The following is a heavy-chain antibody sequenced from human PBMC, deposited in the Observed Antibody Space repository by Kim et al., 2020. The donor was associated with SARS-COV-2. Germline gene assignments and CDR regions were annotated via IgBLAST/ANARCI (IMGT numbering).Heavy chain of an antibody. D-gene: IGHD3-10*01. CDR3: AMLLWFGGFTAKNGMDV. CDR2: INAGNGNT. Sequence: ASVKVSCKASGYTLTSYAMHWVRQAPGQRLEWMGWINAGNGNTKYSQKFQGRVTITRDTSASTAYMELSSLRSEDTAVYYCAMLLWFGGFTAKNGMDVWGQGTTVTVSS. J-gene: IGHJ6*02. CDR1: GYTLTSYA. V-gene: IGHV1-3*01.